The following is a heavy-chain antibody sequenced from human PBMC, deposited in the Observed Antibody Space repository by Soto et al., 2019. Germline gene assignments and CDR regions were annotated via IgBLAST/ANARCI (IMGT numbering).Heavy chain of an antibody. Sequence: QVQLVQSGAEVKKPGASVKVSCKASGYTFTSYDINWVRQATGQGLEWMGWMNPNSGNTGYAQKFQGRVTMTRNTSISTAYTELSSLRSEDTAVYYCARGLYYYGSGTHDAFDIWGQGTMVTVSS. J-gene: IGHJ3*02. CDR2: MNPNSGNT. CDR3: ARGLYYYGSGTHDAFDI. V-gene: IGHV1-8*01. CDR1: GYTFTSYD. D-gene: IGHD3-10*01.